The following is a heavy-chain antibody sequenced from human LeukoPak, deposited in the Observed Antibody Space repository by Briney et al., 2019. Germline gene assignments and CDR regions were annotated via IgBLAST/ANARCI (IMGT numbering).Heavy chain of an antibody. V-gene: IGHV3-48*01. CDR2: ISRSGSTI. CDR1: GFTFSSYN. CDR3: ARENWSDVRGSFDP. D-gene: IGHD1-1*01. J-gene: IGHJ5*02. Sequence: GGSLRLSCVASGFTFSSYNMNWVRLAPGKGLEWVSYISRSGSTIYYADSVKGRFTISRDNAKNSLYLQMNSLRAEDTAVYYCARENWSDVRGSFDPWGQGTLVTVSS.